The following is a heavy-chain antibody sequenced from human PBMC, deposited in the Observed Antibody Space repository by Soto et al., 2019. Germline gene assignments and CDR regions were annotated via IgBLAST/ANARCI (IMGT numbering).Heavy chain of an antibody. CDR3: ARSQWLARGDAFDI. J-gene: IGHJ3*02. Sequence: GGSLRLSCAASGVTVCSNYMSWVRQAPGKGLEWVSVIYSGGSTYYADSVKGRFTISRHNSKNTLYLQMNSLRAEDTAVYYCARSQWLARGDAFDIWGQGTMVTVSS. V-gene: IGHV3-53*04. D-gene: IGHD6-19*01. CDR2: IYSGGST. CDR1: GVTVCSNY.